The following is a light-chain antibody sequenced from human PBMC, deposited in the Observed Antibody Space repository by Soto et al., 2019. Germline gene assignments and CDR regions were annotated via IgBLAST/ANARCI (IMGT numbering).Light chain of an antibody. CDR1: QTISSW. CDR2: KAS. V-gene: IGKV1-5*03. Sequence: DIQITQSPSTLSGSVGDRVTITCRASQTISSWLAWYQQKPGKAPKLLIYKASTLKIGVPSRFSGSGSGTEFTLTISSLQPDDFAPYYSQHYNSYSEAFGQGTQVELK. CDR3: QHYNSYSEA. J-gene: IGKJ1*01.